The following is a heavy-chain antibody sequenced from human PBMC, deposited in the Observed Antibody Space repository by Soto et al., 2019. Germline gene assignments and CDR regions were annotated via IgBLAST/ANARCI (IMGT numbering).Heavy chain of an antibody. CDR1: GYTFTAYH. Sequence: QVRLVQSGAEVKEPGDSVRGSCEASGYTFTAYHIHWVRQAPGQGLEWMGWINPKFGDTGYAQDFQGRVSMTSDMSISTGYMELSRLTSDDTAIYYCARNMDYYYGRGSGNGHGVWGQGTTVTVFS. V-gene: IGHV1-2*02. D-gene: IGHD3-10*02. CDR3: ARNMDYYYGRGSGNGHGV. J-gene: IGHJ6*02. CDR2: INPKFGDT.